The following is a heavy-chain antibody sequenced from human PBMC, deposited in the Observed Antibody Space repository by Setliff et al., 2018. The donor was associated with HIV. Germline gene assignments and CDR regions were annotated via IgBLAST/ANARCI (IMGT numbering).Heavy chain of an antibody. J-gene: IGHJ4*02. CDR2: ISSGSSTI. V-gene: IGHV3-48*04. Sequence: GSLRLSCAASGFTFSIYSMNWVRQAPGKGLERVSYISSGSSTIYYADSVKGRFTISRDNAKNTLYLQMNTLRAEDTAVYFCARSPYGDYGLDYWGQGTLVTVSS. D-gene: IGHD4-17*01. CDR3: ARSPYGDYGLDY. CDR1: GFTFSIYS.